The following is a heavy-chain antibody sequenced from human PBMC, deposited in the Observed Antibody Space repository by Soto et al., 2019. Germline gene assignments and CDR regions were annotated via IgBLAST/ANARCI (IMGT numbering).Heavy chain of an antibody. Sequence: EVQLVESGGGLVQRGRSLRLSWAASGFTFDDYGMHWVREAPGKGVEWVSGISWNSGSIGYADSVKGRFTITRDNAKNSLYLQMNSLRAEDTALYYCAKGGWWLWGQGTMVTVSS. CDR2: ISWNSGSI. CDR1: GFTFDDYG. D-gene: IGHD2-8*02. J-gene: IGHJ3*01. CDR3: AKGGWWL. V-gene: IGHV3-9*01.